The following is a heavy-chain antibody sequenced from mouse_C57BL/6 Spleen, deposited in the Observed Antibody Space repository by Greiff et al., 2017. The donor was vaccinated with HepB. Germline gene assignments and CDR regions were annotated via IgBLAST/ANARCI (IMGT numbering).Heavy chain of an antibody. D-gene: IGHD2-4*01. V-gene: IGHV14-1*01. CDR3: TTGLRREAMDY. Sequence: VQLQQSGAELVRPGASVKLSCTASGFNIKDYYMHWVKQRPEQGLEWIGRIDPEDGDTEYAPKFQGKATMTADTSSNTAYLQLSSLTAEDTAVYYCTTGLRREAMDYWGQGTSVTVSS. CDR2: IDPEDGDT. CDR1: GFNIKDYY. J-gene: IGHJ4*01.